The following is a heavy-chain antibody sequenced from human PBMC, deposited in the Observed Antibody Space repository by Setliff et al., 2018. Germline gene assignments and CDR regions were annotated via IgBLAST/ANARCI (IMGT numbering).Heavy chain of an antibody. J-gene: IGHJ4*02. V-gene: IGHV4-38-2*01. CDR1: GYSISSGYY. CDR2: IYHSGST. CDR3: ARGPRYSGSYYVNY. D-gene: IGHD1-26*01. Sequence: LSLTCAVSGYSISSGYYWGWIRQPPGKGLEWIGSIYHSGSTYYNPSLKSRVTISVDTSKNQFSLKLSSVTAADTAVYYCARGPRYSGSYYVNYWGQGTLVTVSS.